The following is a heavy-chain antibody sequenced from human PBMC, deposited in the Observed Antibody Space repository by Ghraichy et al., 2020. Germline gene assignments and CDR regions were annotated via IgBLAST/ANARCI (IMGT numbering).Heavy chain of an antibody. D-gene: IGHD4-11*01. CDR3: ARGVYSNSGFDP. CDR2: ISDDESNK. J-gene: IGHJ5*02. CDR1: GFTFRTYP. Sequence: GGSLRLSCAASGFTFRTYPIHWVRQAPGKGLEWLAVISDDESNKYYAASVKGRFTISRDNSKNMLYLQMNNLRTEDTAVYYCARGVYSNSGFDPWGQGTLVTVSS. V-gene: IGHV3-30*04.